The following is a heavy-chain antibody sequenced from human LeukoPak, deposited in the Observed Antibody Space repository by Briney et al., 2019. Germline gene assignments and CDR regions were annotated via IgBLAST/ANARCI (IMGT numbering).Heavy chain of an antibody. Sequence: QTGGSLRLSCAASGFTVSSYAMSWVRQAPGKGLEWVSAISGSGGSTYYADSVKGRFTISRDNSKNALYLQTNSLRAEDTAVYCCAKDWSGYDAFDIWGQGTMVTVSS. CDR3: AKDWSGYDAFDI. D-gene: IGHD3-3*01. V-gene: IGHV3-23*01. CDR1: GFTVSSYA. CDR2: ISGSGGST. J-gene: IGHJ3*02.